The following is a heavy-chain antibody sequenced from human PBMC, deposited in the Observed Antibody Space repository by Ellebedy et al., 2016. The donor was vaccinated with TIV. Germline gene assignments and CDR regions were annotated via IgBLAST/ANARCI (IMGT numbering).Heavy chain of an antibody. CDR1: GFTVSSNY. D-gene: IGHD6-13*01. CDR2: IYSGGST. Sequence: GGSLRLXXAASGFTVSSNYMSWVRQAPGKGLEWVSVIYSGGSTFYADSVKGRFTISRDNSKNSLYLQMNSLRAEDTAVYYCAAAAGAGDDAFDIWGQGTMVTVSS. V-gene: IGHV3-53*01. J-gene: IGHJ3*02. CDR3: AAAAGAGDDAFDI.